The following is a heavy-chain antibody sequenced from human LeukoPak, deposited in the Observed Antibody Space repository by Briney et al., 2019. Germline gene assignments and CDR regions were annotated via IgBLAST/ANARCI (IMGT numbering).Heavy chain of an antibody. V-gene: IGHV2-5*02. Sequence: SGPTLVKPTQTLTLTCTFSGFSLTTNGVGVGWIRQPPGKALEGLALIYWDDEKRYRPSLRTRLTITKDTSKSQVVLTLTNVDPVDTATYYCAHFYFYNNHGSSRAFDYWGQGTLVTVSS. CDR2: IYWDDEK. CDR1: GFSLTTNGVG. D-gene: IGHD2/OR15-2a*01. J-gene: IGHJ4*02. CDR3: AHFYFYNNHGSSRAFDY.